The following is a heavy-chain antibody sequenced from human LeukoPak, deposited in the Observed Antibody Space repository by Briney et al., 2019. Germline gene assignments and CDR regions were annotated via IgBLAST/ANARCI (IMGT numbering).Heavy chain of an antibody. D-gene: IGHD3-3*01. V-gene: IGHV1-18*04. CDR3: AREQQGYDFWSGYYSHSNFDY. Sequence: GASVKVSCKASGYTFTNYFMHWVRQAPGQGLEWMGWISAYNGNTNYAQKLQGRVTMTTDASTSTAYMELRSLRSDDTAVYYCAREQQGYDFWSGYYSHSNFDYWGQGTLVTVSS. CDR1: GYTFTNYF. J-gene: IGHJ4*02. CDR2: ISAYNGNT.